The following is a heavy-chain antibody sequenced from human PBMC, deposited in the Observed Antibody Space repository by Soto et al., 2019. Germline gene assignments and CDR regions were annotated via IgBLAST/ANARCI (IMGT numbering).Heavy chain of an antibody. J-gene: IGHJ6*02. D-gene: IGHD3-9*01. Sequence: SETLCLTCTVSGGSVGSGSHYWSWIRQPPGKGLEWIGCVYYSGSTNYNPSLKSRVTISADTSKNQFSLKLNSVTAADTAVYYCAGGDTYYDILTGYFLYDMDVWGQGTTVTVSS. CDR2: VYYSGST. CDR3: AGGDTYYDILTGYFLYDMDV. V-gene: IGHV4-61*01. CDR1: GGSVGSGSHY.